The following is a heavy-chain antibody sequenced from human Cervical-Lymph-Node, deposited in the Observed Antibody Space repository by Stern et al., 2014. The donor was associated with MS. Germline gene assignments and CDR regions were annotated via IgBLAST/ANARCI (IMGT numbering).Heavy chain of an antibody. J-gene: IGHJ4*02. D-gene: IGHD5-24*01. V-gene: IGHV4-59*01. CDR2: IYYSGST. Sequence: QMQLVQSGPGLVKPSETLSLTCTVSGGSISSYYWSWIRQPPGKGLEWIGYIYYSGSTNYNPSLKSRVTISVDTSKNQFSLKLSSVTAADTAVYYCARGMATYFDYWGQGTLVTVSS. CDR3: ARGMATYFDY. CDR1: GGSISSYY.